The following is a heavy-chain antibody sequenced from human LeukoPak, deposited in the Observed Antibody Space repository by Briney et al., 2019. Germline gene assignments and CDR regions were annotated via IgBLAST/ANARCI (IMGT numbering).Heavy chain of an antibody. D-gene: IGHD3-16*01. J-gene: IGHJ4*02. CDR1: GFTFDDYG. CDR3: ARDAIMITFGGVDY. CDR2: INWNGGST. V-gene: IGHV3-20*04. Sequence: GGSLRLSCAASGFTFDDYGMSWVRQAPGKGLEWVSGINWNGGSTGYADSVKGRFTISRDNAKNSLYLQMNSLRAEDTAVYYCARDAIMITFGGVDYWGQGTLVTVSS.